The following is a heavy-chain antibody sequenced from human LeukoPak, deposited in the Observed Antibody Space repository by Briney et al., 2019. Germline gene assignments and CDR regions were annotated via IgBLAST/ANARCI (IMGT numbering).Heavy chain of an antibody. V-gene: IGHV1-18*01. D-gene: IGHD6-13*01. CDR3: VTSIAAARLDY. CDR2: ISAYNGNT. CDR1: GYTFTSYG. J-gene: IGHJ4*02. Sequence: EAPVKVSCKASGYTFTSYGISWVRQAPGQGLEWMGWISAYNGNTNYAQKFQGRVTMTEDTSTDTAYMELSSLRSEDTAVYYCVTSIAAARLDYWGQGTLVTVSS.